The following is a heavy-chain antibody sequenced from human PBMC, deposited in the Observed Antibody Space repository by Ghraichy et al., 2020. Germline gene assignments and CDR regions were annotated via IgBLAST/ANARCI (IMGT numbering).Heavy chain of an antibody. D-gene: IGHD6-13*01. J-gene: IGHJ4*02. V-gene: IGHV2-5*01. CDR2: IYWNDDK. CDR3: AHSREPGAYLAAAGTGFDY. Sequence: SGPTLVKPTQTLTLTCTFSGFSLSTSGVGVGWIRQPPGKALEWLALIYWNDDKRYSPSLKSRLTITKDTSKNQVVLTMTNMDPVDTATYYCAHSREPGAYLAAAGTGFDYWGQGTLVTVSS. CDR1: GFSLSTSGVG.